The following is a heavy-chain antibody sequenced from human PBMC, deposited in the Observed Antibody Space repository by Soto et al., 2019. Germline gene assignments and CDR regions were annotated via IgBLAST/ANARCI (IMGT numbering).Heavy chain of an antibody. CDR2: ISYDGSNK. J-gene: IGHJ6*02. CDR1: GFTLSSHA. V-gene: IGHV3-30-3*01. CDR3: ARDSFPTTTKGHGVYLYYGVDV. D-gene: IGHD4-4*01. Sequence: PGGSLRLSCAASGFTLSSHAMHWVRQAPGKGLEWVAVISYDGSNKYYADSVKGRFTISRDNSKNTLDLQMNSLRAEDTAVFYCARDSFPTTTKGHGVYLYYGVDVWGQGTTVTVSS.